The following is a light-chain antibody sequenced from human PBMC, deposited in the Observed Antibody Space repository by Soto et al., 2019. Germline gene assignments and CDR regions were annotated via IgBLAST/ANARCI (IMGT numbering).Light chain of an antibody. CDR3: QQYGNSRT. Sequence: EIVLTQSPGTLSLSPGERATLSCRASQSFSSNYLAWYQQKPGQAPRLLIYGASSRATGIPDRFSGSGSGTDFTLTISRLEPEDFAVYYCQQYGNSRTFGQGTKVEMK. CDR2: GAS. V-gene: IGKV3-20*01. CDR1: QSFSSNY. J-gene: IGKJ1*01.